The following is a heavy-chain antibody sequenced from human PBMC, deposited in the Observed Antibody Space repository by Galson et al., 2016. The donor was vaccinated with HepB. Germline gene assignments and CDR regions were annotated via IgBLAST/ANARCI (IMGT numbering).Heavy chain of an antibody. V-gene: IGHV1-3*01. CDR1: GYTFTTFA. CDR2: ITPGNGNT. Sequence: SVKVSCKASGYTFTTFAMHWVRQAPGQRPEWMGWITPGNGNTKYSQKFQGRITFTRDTSAATGYMELSSLKSEDTAIYYGARVPRDPMGVVVFDFWGQGTLVAVSS. J-gene: IGHJ4*02. D-gene: IGHD3-10*01. CDR3: ARVPRDPMGVVVFDF.